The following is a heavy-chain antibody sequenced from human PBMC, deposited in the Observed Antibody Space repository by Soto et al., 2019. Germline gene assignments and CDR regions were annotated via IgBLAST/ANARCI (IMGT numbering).Heavy chain of an antibody. V-gene: IGHV1-18*04. CDR2: ISAYNGNT. CDR1: GYTFTSYG. Sequence: QVQLVQSGAEVKKPGASVKVSCKASGYTFTSYGISWVRQAPGQGLEWMGWISAYNGNTNYAQKLQGRVTMTTDTSTSTADMELRSLRSDDTAVYYCARLVMTNYYYYYGMDVWGQGTTVTVSS. CDR3: ARLVMTNYYYYYGMDV. D-gene: IGHD4-17*01. J-gene: IGHJ6*02.